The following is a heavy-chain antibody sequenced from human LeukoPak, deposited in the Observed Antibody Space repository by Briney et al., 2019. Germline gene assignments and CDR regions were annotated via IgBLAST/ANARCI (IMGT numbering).Heavy chain of an antibody. D-gene: IGHD4-11*01. J-gene: IGHJ4*02. CDR2: INPNSGGT. CDR1: GYTFSGYY. Sequence: ASVKVSCKASGYTFSGYYMHWVRQAPGQGLEWMGWINPNSGGTKYAQKFQGRVTMTRDTSISTAYMELSRLRSDDTAVYYCAREGVTKYYLDYWGQGTLVTVSS. V-gene: IGHV1-2*02. CDR3: AREGVTKYYLDY.